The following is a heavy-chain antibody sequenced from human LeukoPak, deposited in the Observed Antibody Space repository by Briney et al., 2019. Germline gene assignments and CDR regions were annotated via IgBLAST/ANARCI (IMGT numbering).Heavy chain of an antibody. Sequence: GSLRLSCAASGFTFSSYWMHWVRQAPGKGLVWVSRINSDGSSTSYADSVKGRFTISRDNAKNTLYLQMNSLRAEDTAVYYCARSGGYSYGNFDYWGQGTLVTVSS. CDR1: GFTFSSYW. V-gene: IGHV3-74*01. D-gene: IGHD5-18*01. CDR3: ARSGGYSYGNFDY. CDR2: INSDGSST. J-gene: IGHJ4*02.